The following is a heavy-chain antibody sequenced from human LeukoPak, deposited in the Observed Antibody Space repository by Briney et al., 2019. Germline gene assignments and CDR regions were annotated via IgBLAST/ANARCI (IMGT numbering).Heavy chain of an antibody. CDR3: AKVYSSSWSQYYYYGMDV. J-gene: IGHJ6*02. Sequence: PGRSLRLSCAASGFTFSSYGMHWVRQAPGKGLEWVAVISYDGSNKYYADSVKGRFTISRDNSKNTLYLQMNSLRAEDAAVYYCAKVYSSSWSQYYYYGMDVWGQGTTVTVSS. CDR1: GFTFSSYG. D-gene: IGHD6-13*01. V-gene: IGHV3-30*18. CDR2: ISYDGSNK.